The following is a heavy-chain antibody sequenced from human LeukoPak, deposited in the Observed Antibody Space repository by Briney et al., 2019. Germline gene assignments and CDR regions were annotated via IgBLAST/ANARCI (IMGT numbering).Heavy chain of an antibody. CDR3: AREQGVAYYFDH. D-gene: IGHD3-16*01. CDR2: IYSDGTT. CDR1: GFTFSSYW. Sequence: GGSLRLSCAASGFTFSSYWMTWVRQAPGKGLEWVSVIYSDGTTYYADSVKARFTISRDNSKNTLYLQINSLRVEDTAVYYCAREQGVAYYFDHWGQGTLVTVSS. J-gene: IGHJ4*02. V-gene: IGHV3-66*01.